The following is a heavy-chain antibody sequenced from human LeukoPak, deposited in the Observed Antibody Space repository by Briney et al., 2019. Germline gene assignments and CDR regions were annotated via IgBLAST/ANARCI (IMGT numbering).Heavy chain of an antibody. V-gene: IGHV4-39*01. Sequence: PSETLSLTCTVSGASINSSGYYWGWIRQPPGKGLEWIGSHYYSGSTYYNPSLKSRVTISVDTSKNQFSLKLSSVTAADTAVYYCARQPRIQLWLNYFDYWGQGTLVTVSS. CDR1: GASINSSGYY. CDR2: HYYSGST. CDR3: ARQPRIQLWLNYFDY. J-gene: IGHJ4*02. D-gene: IGHD5-18*01.